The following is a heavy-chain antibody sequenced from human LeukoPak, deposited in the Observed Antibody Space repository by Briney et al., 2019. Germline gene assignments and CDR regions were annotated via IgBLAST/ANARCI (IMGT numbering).Heavy chain of an antibody. Sequence: SETLSLTCAVYGGSFSGYYWSWIRQPPGKGLEWIGEINHSGSTNYNPSLKSRVTISVDTSKNQFSLKLSSVTAADTAVYYSARSDPATYYDFWSGPPHYYMDVWGKGTTVTVSS. V-gene: IGHV4-34*01. CDR3: ARSDPATYYDFWSGPPHYYMDV. CDR1: GGSFSGYY. D-gene: IGHD3-3*01. J-gene: IGHJ6*03. CDR2: INHSGST.